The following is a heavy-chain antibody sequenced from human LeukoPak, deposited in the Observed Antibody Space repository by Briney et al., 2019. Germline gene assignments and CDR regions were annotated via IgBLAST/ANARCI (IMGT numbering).Heavy chain of an antibody. V-gene: IGHV4-34*01. CDR2: INHSGST. CDR1: GGSFSGYY. CDR3: AREFSHYYYDSSGYYLGY. J-gene: IGHJ4*02. Sequence: SETLSLTCAVYGGSFSGYYWSWIRQPPGKGLEWIGEINHSGSTNYNPSLKSRVTISVDTSKNQFSLKLSSVTAADTAVYYCAREFSHYYYDSSGYYLGYWGQGTLVTVSS. D-gene: IGHD3-22*01.